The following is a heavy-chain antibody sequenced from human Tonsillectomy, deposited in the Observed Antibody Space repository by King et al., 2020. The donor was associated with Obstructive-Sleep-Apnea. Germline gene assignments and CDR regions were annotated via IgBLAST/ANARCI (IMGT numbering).Heavy chain of an antibody. CDR1: GFTFSTYG. CDR3: AKPSSGWYFDY. D-gene: IGHD6-19*01. Sequence: QVQLVESGGGVVQPGRSLRLSCAASGFTFSTYGIHWVRQAPGKGLEWVAFIRYDGSKKHYADSVKGRFTISRDNSKNTLYLQMNSLRAEDTAVYYCAKPSSGWYFDYWGQGTLVTVSS. CDR2: IRYDGSKK. V-gene: IGHV3-30*02. J-gene: IGHJ4*02.